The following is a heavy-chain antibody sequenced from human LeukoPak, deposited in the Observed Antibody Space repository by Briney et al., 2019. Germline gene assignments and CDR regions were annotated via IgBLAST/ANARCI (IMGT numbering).Heavy chain of an antibody. J-gene: IGHJ4*02. Sequence: GGCLRLSCAASGFTASSNYMSSVRQAPGQELEGVSVINSGGSTYYADSVTGRCTISRDNSKNTLYLQMNSLRAEDTAVYYCARVPVRGVIDYWGQGTLVTVSS. CDR2: INSGGST. V-gene: IGHV3-53*01. D-gene: IGHD3-10*01. CDR3: ARVPVRGVIDY. CDR1: GFTASSNY.